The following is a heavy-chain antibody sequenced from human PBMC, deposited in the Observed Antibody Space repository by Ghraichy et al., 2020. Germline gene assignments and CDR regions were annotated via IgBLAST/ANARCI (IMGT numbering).Heavy chain of an antibody. Sequence: SETLSLSCTVSGASISTNHWYWVRQPPGKGLEWIAYIFDDGSTTYNPSLESRVSISLDMSKNQFSLKLSSVTAADTAVYFCARSLSGLDSGDYWGPGTLVTVSS. CDR2: IFDDGST. CDR1: GASISTNH. D-gene: IGHD3/OR15-3a*01. CDR3: ARSLSGLDSGDY. V-gene: IGHV4-59*01. J-gene: IGHJ4*02.